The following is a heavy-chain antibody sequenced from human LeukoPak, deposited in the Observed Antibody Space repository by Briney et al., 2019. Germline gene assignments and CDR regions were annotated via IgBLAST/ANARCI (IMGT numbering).Heavy chain of an antibody. CDR1: GFTFSDYY. D-gene: IGHD6-13*01. V-gene: IGHV3-11*01. Sequence: GGSLRLSCAASGFTFSDYYMSWIRQAPGKGLEWVSYISSSGSTIYYADSVKGRFTISRDNAKNSLYLQMNSLRAEDTAVYYRARGTFGYSSSWYSHYYYGMDVWGQGTTVTVSS. J-gene: IGHJ6*02. CDR3: ARGTFGYSSSWYSHYYYGMDV. CDR2: ISSSGSTI.